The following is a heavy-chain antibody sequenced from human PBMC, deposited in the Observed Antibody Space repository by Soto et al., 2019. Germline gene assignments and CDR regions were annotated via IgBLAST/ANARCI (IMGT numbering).Heavy chain of an antibody. CDR3: ARGCSSTSCYSLYGMDV. J-gene: IGHJ6*02. D-gene: IGHD2-2*01. CDR1: GYTFTGYY. Sequence: ASVKVSCKASGYTFTGYYMHWVRQAPGQGLEWMGWINPNSGGTNYAQKFQGWVTMTRDTSISTAYMEVSRLRSDDTAVYYCARGCSSTSCYSLYGMDVWGHGTTVTVSS. V-gene: IGHV1-2*04. CDR2: INPNSGGT.